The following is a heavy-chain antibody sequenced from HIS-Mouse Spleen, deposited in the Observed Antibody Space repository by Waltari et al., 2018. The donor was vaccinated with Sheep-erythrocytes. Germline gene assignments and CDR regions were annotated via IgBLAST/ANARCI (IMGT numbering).Heavy chain of an antibody. Sequence: QLQLQESGPGLVKPSETLSLTCPVSGGSISSSSSYWGWIRQPPGKGLEWIGSSYSSGSTYYNPALKSRVTISVDTAKNQFSLKLSAVTAADTAVYYCARVSVAARFDYWGQGTLVTVSS. J-gene: IGHJ4*02. CDR3: ARVSVAARFDY. V-gene: IGHV4-39*07. CDR1: GGSISSSSSY. CDR2: SYSSGST. D-gene: IGHD6-6*01.